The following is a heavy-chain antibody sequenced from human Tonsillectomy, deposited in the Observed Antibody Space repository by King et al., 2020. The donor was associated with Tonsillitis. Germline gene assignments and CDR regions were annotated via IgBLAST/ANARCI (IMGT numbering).Heavy chain of an antibody. CDR3: AAGRSTSSVGDNWLDP. V-gene: IGHV4-59*01. CDR1: GGSINSYY. J-gene: IGHJ5*02. CDR2: IHETGSL. D-gene: IGHD6-6*01. Sequence: VQLQESGPGLVKPSETLSLTCTVSGGSINSYYWSWIRQPPGKGLEWIAYIHETGSLRYNPSLKSRVNISLDPARHPFTLKLTSVTAADTAVYYCAAGRSTSSVGDNWLDPWGQGTLVTVSS.